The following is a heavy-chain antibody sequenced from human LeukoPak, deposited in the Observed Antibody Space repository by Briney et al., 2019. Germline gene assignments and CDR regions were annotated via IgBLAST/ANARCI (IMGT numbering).Heavy chain of an antibody. J-gene: IGHJ4*02. CDR1: GYTFTSYG. CDR3: ARVSYDFWSGYSSQTDY. V-gene: IGHV1-18*01. Sequence: ASVTVSCKASGYTFTSYGISWVRQAPGQGLEWMGWISAYNGNTNYAQKLQGRVTMTTDTSTSTAYMELRSLRSDDTAVYYCARVSYDFWSGYSSQTDYWGQGTLVTVSS. CDR2: ISAYNGNT. D-gene: IGHD3-3*01.